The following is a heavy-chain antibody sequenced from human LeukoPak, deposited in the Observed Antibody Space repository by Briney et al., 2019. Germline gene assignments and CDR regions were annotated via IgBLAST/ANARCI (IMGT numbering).Heavy chain of an antibody. Sequence: GGSLRLSCAASGFTVSSNYMIWVRQAPGKGLEWVSVIYSGGSTYYVDSVKGRFTISRDKTKNTLYLQMNSLRAEDTAVYYCARGWEYDSSGYYQYYFDYWGQGTLVTVSS. CDR3: ARGWEYDSSGYYQYYFDY. J-gene: IGHJ4*02. CDR1: GFTVSSNY. D-gene: IGHD3-22*01. V-gene: IGHV3-53*01. CDR2: IYSGGST.